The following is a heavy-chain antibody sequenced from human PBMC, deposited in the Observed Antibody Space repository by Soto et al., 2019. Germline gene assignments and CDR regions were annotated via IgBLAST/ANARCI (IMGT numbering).Heavy chain of an antibody. CDR1: GFTFDDYA. D-gene: IGHD6-13*01. J-gene: IGHJ4*02. CDR2: ITWNSDRV. V-gene: IGHV3-9*01. Sequence: EVQLVESGGGLVQPGRSLRLSCTASGFTFDDYALHWVRQVPGKGLEWVSGITWNSDRVDYADSVKSRFTISRDNARNSLYLQMNSLRAEDTALYFCGKGLSIAAIDYWGQGTLVTVSS. CDR3: GKGLSIAAIDY.